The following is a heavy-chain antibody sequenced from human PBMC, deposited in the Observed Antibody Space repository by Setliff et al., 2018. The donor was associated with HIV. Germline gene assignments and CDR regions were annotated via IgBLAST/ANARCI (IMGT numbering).Heavy chain of an antibody. D-gene: IGHD2-15*01. V-gene: IGHV5-10-1*01. CDR3: ARLLSRPNDFFYMDV. Sequence: GEALKLSCKGSGYTFSNFWISGVRQMPGKGLEWMGRLDPRDSYTDYSPSFQGHVTISGDKSSSNAYLQWSSLKASDTATYYCARLLSRPNDFFYMDVWGKGTTVTVSS. CDR2: LDPRDSYT. CDR1: GYTFSNFW. J-gene: IGHJ6*03.